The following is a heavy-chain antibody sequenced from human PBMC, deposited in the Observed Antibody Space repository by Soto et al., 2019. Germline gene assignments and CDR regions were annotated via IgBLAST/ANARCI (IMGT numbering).Heavy chain of an antibody. Sequence: QVQLVQSGAEVKKPGASVKVSCKASGYTFTIYGITWVRQAPGQGLEWVGWISGYDGKTNYAQKYQDRVTMTTDTSTTTAYMELRSLRSDDTAVYYCARGMASDYWGQGTLVTVSS. CDR2: ISGYDGKT. J-gene: IGHJ4*02. CDR1: GYTFTIYG. V-gene: IGHV1-18*01. CDR3: ARGMASDY.